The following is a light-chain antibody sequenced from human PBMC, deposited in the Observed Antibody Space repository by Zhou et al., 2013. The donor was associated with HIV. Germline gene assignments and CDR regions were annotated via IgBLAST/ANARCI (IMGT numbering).Light chain of an antibody. J-gene: IGKJ3*01. CDR2: LAS. CDR1: QSIRTY. Sequence: DVQMTQSPSSLSASVGDRVTITCRASQSIRTYLNWYHQRPGKAPRLLIYLASTLEYGVPSRFSGSASGTEFTLTIDSLQPDDFGTYYCQQFEEYPPSFGPGTTVAIK. CDR3: QQFEEYPPS. V-gene: IGKV1-39*01.